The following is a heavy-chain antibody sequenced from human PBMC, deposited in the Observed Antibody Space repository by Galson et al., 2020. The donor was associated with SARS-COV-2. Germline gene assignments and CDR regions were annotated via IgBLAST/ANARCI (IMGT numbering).Heavy chain of an antibody. J-gene: IGHJ6*02. CDR2: IYYSGST. D-gene: IGHD3-16*01. CDR1: GGSISSGGYY. CDR3: ARDSILGLQEAYGMDV. V-gene: IGHV4-31*03. Sequence: SQTLSLTCTVSGGSISSGGYYWSWIRQHPGKGLEWIGYIYYSGSTYYNPSLKSRVTISVDTSKNQFSLKLSSVTAADTAVYYCARDSILGLQEAYGMDVWGQGTTVTVSS.